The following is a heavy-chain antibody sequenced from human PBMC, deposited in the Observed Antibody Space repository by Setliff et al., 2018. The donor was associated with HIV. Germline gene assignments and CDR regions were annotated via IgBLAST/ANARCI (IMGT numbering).Heavy chain of an antibody. CDR2: IYYGGSP. CDR1: GDSFSTPTNH. CDR3: ARDPHYYDRSGHYSWFYFDY. V-gene: IGHV4-39*07. D-gene: IGHD3-22*01. J-gene: IGHJ4*02. Sequence: SETLSLTCTVSGDSFSTPTNHWGWIRQPPGKGLEWIGNIYYGGSPYYNPSLKSRVTISLDTSSNQFSLKMTPVTAADTAVYFCARDPHYYDRSGHYSWFYFDYWGQGALVTVSS.